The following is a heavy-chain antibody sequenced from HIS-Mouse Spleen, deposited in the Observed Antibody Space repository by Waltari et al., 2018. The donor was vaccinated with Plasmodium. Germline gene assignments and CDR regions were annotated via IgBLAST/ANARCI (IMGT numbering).Heavy chain of an antibody. D-gene: IGHD3-16*02. CDR3: ARAIVFDY. V-gene: IGHV3-7*01. CDR1: GFTFSSYW. Sequence: EVQLVESGGGLVQPGGSLRLSCSASGFTFSSYWRSGVRQAPGKGLEWVANIKQDGSEKYYVDSVKGRFTISRDNAKNSLYLQMNSLRAEDTAVYYCARAIVFDYWGQGTLVTVSS. J-gene: IGHJ4*02. CDR2: IKQDGSEK.